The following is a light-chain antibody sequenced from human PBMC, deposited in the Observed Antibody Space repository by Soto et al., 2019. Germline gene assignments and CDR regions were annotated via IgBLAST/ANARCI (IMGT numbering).Light chain of an antibody. Sequence: DIQMTQSPSTLSASVGDRVTITCRASQSISSWLAWYQQKPGKAPKLLIYDASSLESGVPSRFSGSGSGTEFTLTISSLQPDDFATYDCQQYHSYPYTFGQGTKLEIK. J-gene: IGKJ2*01. CDR1: QSISSW. CDR2: DAS. CDR3: QQYHSYPYT. V-gene: IGKV1-5*01.